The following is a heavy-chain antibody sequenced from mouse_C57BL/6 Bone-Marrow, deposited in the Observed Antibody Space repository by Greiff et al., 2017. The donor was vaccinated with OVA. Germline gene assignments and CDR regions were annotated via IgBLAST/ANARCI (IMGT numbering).Heavy chain of an antibody. CDR2: IWGGGST. J-gene: IGHJ4*01. CDR1: GFSLTSYG. CDR3: AKHWDCYDYDVGGYAMDY. D-gene: IGHD2-4*01. V-gene: IGHV2-9*01. Sequence: VQRVESGPGLVAPSQSLSITCTVSGFSLTSYGVDWVRQPPGKGLEWLGVIWGGGSTNYNSALMSRLSISKDNSKSQVFLKMNSLQTDDTAMYYCAKHWDCYDYDVGGYAMDYWGQGTSVTVSS.